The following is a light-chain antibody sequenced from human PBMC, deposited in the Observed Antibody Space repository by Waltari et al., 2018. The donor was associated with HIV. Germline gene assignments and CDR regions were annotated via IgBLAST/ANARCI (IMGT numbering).Light chain of an antibody. J-gene: IGKJ2*01. CDR3: QQTYRLPYT. Sequence: DIQMTQSPSSLSASVGDRVTITCRASQSTISYLNWYQQKPGKAPNLLIYAASSLRSGVPSRFSGSGSGTDFNLNISSQQPEDFGTYYCQQTYRLPYTFGQGTKLEIK. CDR2: AAS. V-gene: IGKV1-39*01. CDR1: QSTISY.